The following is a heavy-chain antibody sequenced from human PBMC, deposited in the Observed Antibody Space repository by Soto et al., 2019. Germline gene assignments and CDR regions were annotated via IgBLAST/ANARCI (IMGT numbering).Heavy chain of an antibody. CDR2: FDPEDGET. Sequence: GASVKVSCKVSGYTLTELSMHWVRQAPGKGLEWMGGFDPEDGETIYAQKFQGRVTMTEDTSTDTAYMELSSLRSEDTAVYYCATASGSYQRYYFDYWGQGTLVTVSS. CDR3: ATASGSYQRYYFDY. J-gene: IGHJ4*02. CDR1: GYTLTELS. V-gene: IGHV1-24*01. D-gene: IGHD1-26*01.